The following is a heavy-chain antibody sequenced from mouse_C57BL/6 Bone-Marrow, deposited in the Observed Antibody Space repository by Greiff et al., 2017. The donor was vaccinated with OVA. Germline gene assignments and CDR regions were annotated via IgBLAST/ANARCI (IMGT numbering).Heavy chain of an antibody. CDR3: ARDLITTVVADWYFDV. V-gene: IGHV5-4*01. D-gene: IGHD1-1*01. J-gene: IGHJ1*03. Sequence: EVQVVESGGGLVKPGGSLKLSCAASGFTFSSYAMSWVRQTPEKRLEWVATISDGGSYTYSPDNVKGRFTISRDNAKNNLYLQMSHLKSEDTAMYYCARDLITTVVADWYFDVWGTGTTVTVSS. CDR2: ISDGGSYT. CDR1: GFTFSSYA.